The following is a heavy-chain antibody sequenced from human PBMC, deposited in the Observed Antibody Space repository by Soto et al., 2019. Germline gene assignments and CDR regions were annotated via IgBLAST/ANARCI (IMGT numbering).Heavy chain of an antibody. CDR3: VRLGLISNAMDMYFDD. D-gene: IGHD2-8*01. V-gene: IGHV3-23*01. CDR1: GFTYSGAD. Sequence: GGSLRLSCAASGFTYSGADMAWVRQAPGKGLEWVSGISASAANTYYADSVKGRFTISRDNSRSTLYLQMSSLGAGDTAVYYCVRLGLISNAMDMYFDDWGQGALVTVSS. CDR2: ISASAANT. J-gene: IGHJ4*02.